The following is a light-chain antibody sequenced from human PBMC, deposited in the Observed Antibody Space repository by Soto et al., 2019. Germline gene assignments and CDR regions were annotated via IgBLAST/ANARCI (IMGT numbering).Light chain of an antibody. CDR1: QSISSY. J-gene: IGKJ3*01. Sequence: DIQMTQSPSSLSASVGDRVTITCRASQSISSYLNWYQQKPGKAPKLLIYAASSLQSGVPSRLSGSGSGTDFTLTIRSLQPEDFATYYCQQSYSTTTFGPGTKVDIK. V-gene: IGKV1-39*01. CDR2: AAS. CDR3: QQSYSTTT.